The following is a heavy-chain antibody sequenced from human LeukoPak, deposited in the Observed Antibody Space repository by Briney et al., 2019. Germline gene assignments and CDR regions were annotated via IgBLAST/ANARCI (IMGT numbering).Heavy chain of an antibody. Sequence: ASVKVSCKVSGYTLTELSMHWVRQAPGKGLEWMGGFDPEDGETIYAQKFQGRVTMTEDTSTDTAYMELSSLRSEDTAVYYCATGYNWNYDFDYWGQGILVTVSS. CDR2: FDPEDGET. V-gene: IGHV1-24*01. CDR3: ATGYNWNYDFDY. CDR1: GYTLTELS. J-gene: IGHJ4*02. D-gene: IGHD1-7*01.